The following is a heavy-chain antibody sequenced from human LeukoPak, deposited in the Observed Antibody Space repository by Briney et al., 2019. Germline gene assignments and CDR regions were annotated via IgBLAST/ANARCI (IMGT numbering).Heavy chain of an antibody. V-gene: IGHV4-34*01. CDR3: ARVGYCSSTSCYKNTNFDY. J-gene: IGHJ4*02. CDR2: INHSGGT. D-gene: IGHD2-2*02. CDR1: GGSFSGYY. Sequence: PSETLSLTCAVYGGSFSGYYWSWIRQPPGKGLEWIGEINHSGGTNYNPSLKSRVTISVDTSKNQFSLKLSSVTAADTAVYYCARVGYCSSTSCYKNTNFDYWGQGTLATVSS.